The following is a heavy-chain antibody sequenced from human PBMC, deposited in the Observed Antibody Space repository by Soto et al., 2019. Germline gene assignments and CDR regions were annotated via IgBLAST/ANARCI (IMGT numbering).Heavy chain of an antibody. D-gene: IGHD6-6*01. Sequence: SGATLGNPTQTVRLACTFSSFSLSTSGRYVSWIRQPPGKALEWLARIDWDDDRYYSTSLKTRLTISKDTSKHQVVLTMTNMDPVDAARYYCVRIWKYGTASSEFDTRGQGTPV. J-gene: IGHJ5*02. CDR3: VRIWKYGTASSEFDT. CDR1: SFSLSTSGRY. CDR2: IDWDDDR. V-gene: IGHV2-70*11.